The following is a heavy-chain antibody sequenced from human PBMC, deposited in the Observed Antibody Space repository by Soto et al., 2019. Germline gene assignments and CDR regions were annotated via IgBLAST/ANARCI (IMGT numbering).Heavy chain of an antibody. Sequence: QVQLVESGGGVVQPGRSLRLSCAASGFTFSSYRMHWVRQAPGKGLEWVAVISYDASNKYYADSVKGRFTISRDNSKNTLYLQMNSLRAEDTAVYYCAKDLLGPGRAYGMDVWGQGTTVTVSS. CDR3: AKDLLGPGRAYGMDV. CDR2: ISYDASNK. J-gene: IGHJ6*02. V-gene: IGHV3-30*18. CDR1: GFTFSSYR. D-gene: IGHD7-27*01.